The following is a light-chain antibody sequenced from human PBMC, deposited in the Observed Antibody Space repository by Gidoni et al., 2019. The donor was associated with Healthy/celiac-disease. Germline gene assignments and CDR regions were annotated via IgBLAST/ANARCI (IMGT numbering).Light chain of an antibody. J-gene: IGKJ1*01. Sequence: EIVLTQSPGTLSLSPGERATLSCRASPSVSSSYLAWYQQKPGQAPRLLIYGASSRATGIPDRFSGSVSGTDFTLTISRLEPEDFAVYYCQQYGSSPPTFGQGTKVEIK. CDR3: QQYGSSPPT. CDR2: GAS. CDR1: PSVSSSY. V-gene: IGKV3-20*01.